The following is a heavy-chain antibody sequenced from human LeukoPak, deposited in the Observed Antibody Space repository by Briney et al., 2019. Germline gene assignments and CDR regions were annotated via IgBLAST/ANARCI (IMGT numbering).Heavy chain of an antibody. Sequence: SETLSLTCTVSGGSISSGDYYWSWIRQPPGKGQEWIGYIYYSGSTYYNPSLKSRVTISVDTSKNQFSLKLSSVTAADTAVYYCARDDYYDSSGYPQVYWGQGTLVTVSS. J-gene: IGHJ4*02. D-gene: IGHD3-22*01. V-gene: IGHV4-30-4*08. CDR2: IYYSGST. CDR3: ARDDYYDSSGYPQVY. CDR1: GGSISSGDYY.